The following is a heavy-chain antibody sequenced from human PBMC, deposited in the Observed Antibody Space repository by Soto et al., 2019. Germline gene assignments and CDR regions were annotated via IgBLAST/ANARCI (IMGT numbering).Heavy chain of an antibody. Sequence: SETLSIACTVSGGSISSSSYYWGWIRQPPGKGLEWIGYMYNTGSTVYNPSFKSRVTISVDTSKNQFSLKLNSVTAADTAVYYCARDLWGYCGTDCYPLDVWGQGTTVTVSS. CDR1: GGSISSSSYY. CDR3: ARDLWGYCGTDCYPLDV. V-gene: IGHV4-61*01. J-gene: IGHJ6*02. D-gene: IGHD2-21*02. CDR2: MYNTGST.